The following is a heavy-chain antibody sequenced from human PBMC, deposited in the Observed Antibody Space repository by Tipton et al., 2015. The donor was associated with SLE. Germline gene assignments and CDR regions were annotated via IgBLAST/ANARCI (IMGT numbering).Heavy chain of an antibody. CDR2: IYYSGSP. D-gene: IGHD3-22*01. Sequence: PGLVKPSETLSLTCTVSGGSISSSTYYWGWIRQPPGKGLEWIGSIYYSGSPYYNPSLKSRVTISVDTSKNQFSLKLSSVTAADTAVCFCARQTNYYDTSGERLNWFDPWGQGTLVTVSS. CDR1: GGSISSSTYY. J-gene: IGHJ5*02. V-gene: IGHV4-39*01. CDR3: ARQTNYYDTSGERLNWFDP.